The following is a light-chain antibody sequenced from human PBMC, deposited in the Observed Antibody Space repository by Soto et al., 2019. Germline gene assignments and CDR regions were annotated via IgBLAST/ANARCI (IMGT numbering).Light chain of an antibody. CDR3: SSYAGSNSLI. J-gene: IGLJ1*01. V-gene: IGLV2-8*01. CDR2: DGI. CDR1: SSDVGGYNH. Sequence: QSVLTQPPSASGALGQSVTISCTGTSSDVGGYNHVSWYQQHPGKAPKLLIYDGIHRPSGVPDRFSGSKSGNTASLTVSGLQADDEVDYYCSSYAGSNSLIFGTGTKLTVL.